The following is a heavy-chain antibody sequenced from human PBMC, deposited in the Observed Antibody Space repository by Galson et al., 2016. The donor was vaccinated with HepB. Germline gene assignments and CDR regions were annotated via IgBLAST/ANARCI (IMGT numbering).Heavy chain of an antibody. CDR1: GFSLTTTGVG. CDR2: IFWDDDK. Sequence: PALVKPTQTLTLTCTFSGFSLTTTGVGVGWIRQPPGKALEWLALIFWDDDKRFRPSLQSRLTITKDTSKNQVVLEMSNVDPVDTGTYYCVHIYRFYNSADYYGGYYYYIDVWGRGTTVTVSS. D-gene: IGHD3-22*01. CDR3: VHIYRFYNSADYYGGYYYYIDV. J-gene: IGHJ6*03. V-gene: IGHV2-5*02.